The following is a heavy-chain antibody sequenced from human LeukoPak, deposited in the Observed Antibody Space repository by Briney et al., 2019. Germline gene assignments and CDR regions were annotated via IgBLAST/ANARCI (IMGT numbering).Heavy chain of an antibody. CDR2: ISAYNGNT. CDR3: ARNSGSYYAPGSHDAFDI. D-gene: IGHD1-26*01. Sequence: ASVKVSCKASGYTFTSYGISWVRQAPGQGLEWMGWISAYNGNTNYAQKLQGRVTMTTDTSTSTAYMELRSLRSDDTAVYYCARNSGSYYAPGSHDAFDIWGQGTMVTVSS. J-gene: IGHJ3*02. CDR1: GYTFTSYG. V-gene: IGHV1-18*01.